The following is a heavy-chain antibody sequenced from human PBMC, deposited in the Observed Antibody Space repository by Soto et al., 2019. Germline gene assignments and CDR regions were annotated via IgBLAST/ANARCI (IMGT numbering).Heavy chain of an antibody. J-gene: IGHJ5*02. CDR3: ATIQLGPNWFDP. V-gene: IGHV4-31*03. D-gene: IGHD2-2*01. CDR1: GGSISSGGYY. CDR2: IYYSGST. Sequence: TLSLTCTVSGGSISSGGYYWSWIRQHPGKGLEWIGYIYYSGSTYYNPSLKSRVTISVDTSKNQFSLKLSSVTAADTAVYYCATIQLGPNWFDPWGQGTLVTVSS.